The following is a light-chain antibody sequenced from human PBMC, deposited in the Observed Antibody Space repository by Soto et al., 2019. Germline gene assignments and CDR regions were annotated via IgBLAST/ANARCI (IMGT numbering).Light chain of an antibody. CDR2: VNSDGGH. V-gene: IGLV4-69*01. J-gene: IGLJ3*02. Sequence: QLVLTQSPSASASLGASVKLTCTLSSGHSSYGIAWHQQQPEKGPRFLMKVNSDGGHNKGDGIPDRFSGSSSGAERYLTISSLQSEDEADYYCQTWGAGIQVFGGGTKLTVL. CDR1: SGHSSYG. CDR3: QTWGAGIQV.